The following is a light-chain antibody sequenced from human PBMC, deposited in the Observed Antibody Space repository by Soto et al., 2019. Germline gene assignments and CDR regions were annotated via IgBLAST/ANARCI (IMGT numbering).Light chain of an antibody. J-gene: IGKJ1*01. CDR1: QSVGTS. Sequence: EIVLTQSPATLSLSPGERATFSCKASQSVGTSLAWFQQKPGQAPRLLIYDASVRATGIPARFSGSGSGTDFTLTISRLQPEDIAVYYCHQRQSWPRTFGQGTKVDIK. V-gene: IGKV3-11*01. CDR2: DAS. CDR3: HQRQSWPRT.